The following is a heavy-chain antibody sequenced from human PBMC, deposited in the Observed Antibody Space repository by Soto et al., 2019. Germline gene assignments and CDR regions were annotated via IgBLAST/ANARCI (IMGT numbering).Heavy chain of an antibody. Sequence: SETLSLTCTVSGGSIRSGGYSWSWLRQHPGKGLEWIGYIYYSGTTYSNPSRKSRVTISVDTSKNQFSLKLSSVTAADTAVYYCARGSRLLPAAPFDYWGQGTLVTVSS. CDR1: GGSIRSGGYS. CDR2: IYYSGTT. CDR3: ARGSRLLPAAPFDY. D-gene: IGHD2-2*01. V-gene: IGHV4-31*03. J-gene: IGHJ4*02.